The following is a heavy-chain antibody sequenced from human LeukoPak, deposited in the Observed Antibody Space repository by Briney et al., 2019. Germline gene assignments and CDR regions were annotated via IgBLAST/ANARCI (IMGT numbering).Heavy chain of an antibody. J-gene: IGHJ5*02. D-gene: IGHD6-13*01. Sequence: ASVKVSCKASGYTFTSYDINWVRQATGQGLEWMGWMNPNSGNTGYAQKFQGRVTMTRNTSISTAYMELSSLRSEDTAVYYCARDPDSSSWYSWFDPWGQGTLVTVSS. V-gene: IGHV1-8*01. CDR1: GYTFTSYD. CDR2: MNPNSGNT. CDR3: ARDPDSSSWYSWFDP.